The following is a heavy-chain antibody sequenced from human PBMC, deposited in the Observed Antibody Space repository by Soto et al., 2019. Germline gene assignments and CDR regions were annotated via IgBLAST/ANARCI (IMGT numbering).Heavy chain of an antibody. Sequence: QVQLVESGGGLVKPGGSLRLSCAASGFTFSDYYMSWIRQAPGKGLEWVSYISSSGSTIYYADSVKGRFTISRDNAKNSLYLQMNSLRAEDTAVYYCARDPSTGAGVAVAYHDAFDIWGQGTMVTVSS. V-gene: IGHV3-11*01. D-gene: IGHD6-19*01. CDR2: ISSSGSTI. J-gene: IGHJ3*02. CDR1: GFTFSDYY. CDR3: ARDPSTGAGVAVAYHDAFDI.